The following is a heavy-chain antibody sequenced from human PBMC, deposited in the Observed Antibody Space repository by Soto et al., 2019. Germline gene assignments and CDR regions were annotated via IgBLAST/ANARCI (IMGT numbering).Heavy chain of an antibody. CDR3: VRTGTLNWFDP. CDR1: GYTFTSYA. D-gene: IGHD4-17*01. V-gene: IGHV1-3*01. CDR2: INAGNGNT. Sequence: GASVKVSFEASGYTFTSYAMHWVRQAPGQRLEWMGWINAGNGNTKYSQKFQGRVTITRDTSASTAYMELSSLRSEDTAVYYCVRTGTLNWFDPWGQGTLVTVSS. J-gene: IGHJ5*02.